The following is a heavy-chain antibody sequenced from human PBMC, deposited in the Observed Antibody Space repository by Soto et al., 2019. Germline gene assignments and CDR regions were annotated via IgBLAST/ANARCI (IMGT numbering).Heavy chain of an antibody. Sequence: PGGSLRLSCAASGFTFSSYGMHWVRQAPGKGLEWVAVIWYDGSNKYYADSVKGRFTISRDNSKNTLYLQMNSLRAEDTAVYYCAREGVDYGDYYFDYWGQGTLVTVSS. CDR2: IWYDGSNK. CDR3: AREGVDYGDYYFDY. CDR1: GFTFSSYG. V-gene: IGHV3-33*01. J-gene: IGHJ4*02. D-gene: IGHD4-17*01.